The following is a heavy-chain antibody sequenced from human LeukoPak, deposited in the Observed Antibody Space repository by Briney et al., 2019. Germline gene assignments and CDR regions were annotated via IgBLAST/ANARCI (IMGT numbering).Heavy chain of an antibody. Sequence: SVKVSCKASGATFSSYAISWVRQAPGQGLEWMGRTIPIFGTANYAQKFQGRVTITTDESTSTAYMELSSLRSEDTAVYYCATTVGATGWDAFDIWGQGTMVTVSS. CDR2: TIPIFGTA. CDR1: GATFSSYA. V-gene: IGHV1-69*05. J-gene: IGHJ3*02. D-gene: IGHD1-26*01. CDR3: ATTVGATGWDAFDI.